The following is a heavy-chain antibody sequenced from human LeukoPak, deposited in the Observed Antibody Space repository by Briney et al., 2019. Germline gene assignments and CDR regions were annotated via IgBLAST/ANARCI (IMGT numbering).Heavy chain of an antibody. Sequence: LPGGSLRLSCAASGFTFDDYGMSWVRQAPGKGLEWVSGISNDGGGTNYADFVRGRFTISRDNSKNTLFLQMNSLRAEDTALYYCAKGCSGYFADLWGQGTLVTVSS. J-gene: IGHJ5*02. CDR1: GFTFDDYG. V-gene: IGHV3-23*01. D-gene: IGHD2-15*01. CDR3: AKGCSGYFADL. CDR2: ISNDGGGT.